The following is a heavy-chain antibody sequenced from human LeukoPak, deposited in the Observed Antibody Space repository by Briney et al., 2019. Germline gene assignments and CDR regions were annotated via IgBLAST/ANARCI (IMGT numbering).Heavy chain of an antibody. CDR2: IKEDGSEE. J-gene: IGHJ5*02. CDR3: ARGKAAGQVDLFDP. CDR1: GFTFSIYW. D-gene: IGHD6-13*01. V-gene: IGHV3-7*03. Sequence: GGSLRLSCTASGFTFSIYWMSWVRQAPGKGLEWVASIKEDGSEEHYVDSVKGRFTISRDNARNSVHVQMNSLRAEDTAVYYCARGKAAGQVDLFDPWGQGTLVTVSS.